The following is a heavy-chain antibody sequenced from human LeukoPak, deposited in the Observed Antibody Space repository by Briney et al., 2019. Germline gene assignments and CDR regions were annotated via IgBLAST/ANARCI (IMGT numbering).Heavy chain of an antibody. Sequence: TTSETLSLTCIVSGGSISSGGYSWSWIRQPPGKGLEWIGYIYHSGSTYYNPSLKSRVTISVDRSKNQFSLKLSSVTAADTAVYYCARGAGDGDSEYFQHWGQGTLVTVSS. V-gene: IGHV4-30-2*01. D-gene: IGHD4-17*01. CDR1: GGSISSGGYS. CDR2: IYHSGST. J-gene: IGHJ1*01. CDR3: ARGAGDGDSEYFQH.